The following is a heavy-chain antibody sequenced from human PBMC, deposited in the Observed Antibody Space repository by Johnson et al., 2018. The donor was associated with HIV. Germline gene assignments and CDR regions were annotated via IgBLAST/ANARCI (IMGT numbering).Heavy chain of an antibody. CDR1: GFTFSS. J-gene: IGHJ3*02. CDR3: ARIRRYYYDSSGYPNLGFDI. V-gene: IGHV3-30*03. D-gene: IGHD3-22*01. Sequence: QVLLVESGGGVVQPGRSLRLSCAASGFTFSSMHWDRQAPGKGLEWLAVISHDGSHKYYADSVKGRVTISRDNAKNSLYLQMNSLTAEDTAFYYCARIRRYYYDSSGYPNLGFDIWGRGTMVTVSP. CDR2: ISHDGSHK.